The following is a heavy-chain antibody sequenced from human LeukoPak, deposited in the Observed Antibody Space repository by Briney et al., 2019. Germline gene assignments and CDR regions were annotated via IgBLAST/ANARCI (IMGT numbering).Heavy chain of an antibody. CDR3: ARKGLLGFAAAGD. Sequence: GSVKVSCKASGYTFTSHDINWVRQATGQGLEWMGWMNPNSGNTGYAQKFQGRVTMTRNTSISTAYMELSSLRSEDTAVYYCARKGLLGFAAAGDWGQGTLVTVSS. CDR1: GYTFTSHD. D-gene: IGHD6-13*01. V-gene: IGHV1-8*01. CDR2: MNPNSGNT. J-gene: IGHJ4*02.